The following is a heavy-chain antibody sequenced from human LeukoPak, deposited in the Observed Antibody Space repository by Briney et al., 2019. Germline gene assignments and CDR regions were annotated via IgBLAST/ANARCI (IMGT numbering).Heavy chain of an antibody. J-gene: IGHJ4*02. CDR3: ARVPIYDFWSGYPENYFDY. D-gene: IGHD3-3*01. Sequence: SVKVSCKASGGTFSSYAISWVRQAPGQGLEWMGRIIPILGIANYAQKFQGRVTITADKSTSTAYMELSSLRSEDTAVYYCARVPIYDFWSGYPENYFDYWGQGTLVTVSS. CDR1: GGTFSSYA. CDR2: IIPILGIA. V-gene: IGHV1-69*04.